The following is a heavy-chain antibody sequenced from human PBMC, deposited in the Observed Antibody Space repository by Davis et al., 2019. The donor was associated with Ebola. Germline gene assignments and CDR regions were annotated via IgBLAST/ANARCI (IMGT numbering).Heavy chain of an antibody. V-gene: IGHV4-34*01. CDR3: ARMPLIAVAGSRGAFDI. CDR1: GGSFSGYY. J-gene: IGHJ3*02. Sequence: MPSETLSLTCAVYGGSFSGYYWSWIRQPPGKGLEWIGEINHSGSTNYNPSLKSRVTISVDTSKNQFSLKLSSVTAADTAVYYCARMPLIAVAGSRGAFDIWGQGTMVTVSS. D-gene: IGHD6-19*01. CDR2: INHSGST.